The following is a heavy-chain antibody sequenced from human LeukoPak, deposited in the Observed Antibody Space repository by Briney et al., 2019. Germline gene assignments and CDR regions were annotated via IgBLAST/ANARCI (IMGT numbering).Heavy chain of an antibody. J-gene: IGHJ4*02. Sequence: PGGSLRLSRAASGFTFSSAWMSWVRQAPGKGLEWVGRIKSKTHGGTTDYAAPVKGRFTISRDDSKNIFYLQMNSLKTEDTAVYYCTTSPVPGLDYWGQGTPVTVSS. CDR3: TTSPVPGLDY. CDR2: IKSKTHGGTT. D-gene: IGHD6-19*01. CDR1: GFTFSSAW. V-gene: IGHV3-15*01.